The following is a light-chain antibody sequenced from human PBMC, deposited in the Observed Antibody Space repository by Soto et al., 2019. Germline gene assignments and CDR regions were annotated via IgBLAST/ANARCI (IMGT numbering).Light chain of an antibody. CDR1: QSVSSH. Sequence: EIVLTQSPATLPVSPCSVSTLSCRASQSVSSHLAWYQHKPGQAPSLLIYGAFTRATGIPARFSGTGSGTEFTLTISSLQSEDFALYYCQQYNDWPLTFGQGTKVDI. V-gene: IGKV3-15*01. CDR2: GAF. CDR3: QQYNDWPLT. J-gene: IGKJ1*01.